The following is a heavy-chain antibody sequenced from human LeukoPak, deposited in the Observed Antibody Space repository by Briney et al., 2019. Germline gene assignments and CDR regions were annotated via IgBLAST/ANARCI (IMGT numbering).Heavy chain of an antibody. CDR3: AREDSSGYYYSGKFDY. CDR1: GGSISSYY. J-gene: IGHJ4*02. V-gene: IGHV4-4*07. CDR2: IYTSGST. Sequence: SETLSLTCTVSGGSISSYYWSWIRQPAGKGLEWIGRIYTSGSTNYNPSLKSRVTMSVDTSKNQFSLKLSSVTAADTAVYYCAREDSSGYYYSGKFDYWGQGTLVTVSS. D-gene: IGHD3-22*01.